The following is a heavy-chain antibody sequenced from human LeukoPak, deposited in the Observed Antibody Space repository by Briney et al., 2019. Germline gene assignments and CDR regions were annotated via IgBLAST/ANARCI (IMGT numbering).Heavy chain of an antibody. D-gene: IGHD5-24*01. Sequence: GGPLRLSCAASGFTFSDHYMSWIRQAAGKGLEWVSYISSSGNTTYYADSVKGRFTISRDKAKNTLYLQMNSLRPEDSAVYYCASDPRDGGQNVWGKGTMVTVSS. CDR1: GFTFSDHY. J-gene: IGHJ6*04. V-gene: IGHV3-11*04. CDR2: ISSSGNTT. CDR3: ASDPRDGGQNV.